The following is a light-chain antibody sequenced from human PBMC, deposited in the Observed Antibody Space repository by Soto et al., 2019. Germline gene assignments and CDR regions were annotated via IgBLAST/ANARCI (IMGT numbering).Light chain of an antibody. CDR1: SSNIGSNT. V-gene: IGLV1-44*01. CDR3: AAWDDSPNGPV. Sequence: QAVVTQPPSASATPGQRVTISCSGSSSNIGSNTVNWYQQLPGTAPKLLIYSNNQRPSGVPDRFSGSKSGTSASLAISGLQSEDEADYYCAAWDDSPNGPVFGGGTKVTVL. CDR2: SNN. J-gene: IGLJ2*01.